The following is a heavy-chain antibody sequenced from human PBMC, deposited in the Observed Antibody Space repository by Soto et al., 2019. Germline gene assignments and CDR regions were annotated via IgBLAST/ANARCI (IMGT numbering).Heavy chain of an antibody. CDR1: GGSFSGYY. J-gene: IGHJ6*03. Sequence: SETLSLTCAVYGGSFSGYYWSWIRQPPGKGLEWIGEIKHSGSTNYNPSLKSRVTISVDTSKNQFSLKLSSVTAADTAVYYCARAGGITMVRGVINYYYYMDVWGKGTTVTVSS. CDR2: IKHSGST. CDR3: ARAGGITMVRGVINYYYYMDV. V-gene: IGHV4-34*01. D-gene: IGHD3-10*01.